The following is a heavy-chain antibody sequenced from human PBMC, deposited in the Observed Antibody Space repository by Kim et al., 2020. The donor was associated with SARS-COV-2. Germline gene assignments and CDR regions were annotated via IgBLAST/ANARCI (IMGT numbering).Heavy chain of an antibody. CDR1: GFTFGDYA. CDR3: AKDFGGHYDSSGYYYAGSGFDY. CDR2: ISWNSGSI. Sequence: GGSLRLSCAASGFTFGDYAMHWVRQAPGKGLEWVSGISWNSGSIGYADSVKGRFTISRDNAKNSLYLQMNSLRAEDTALYYCAKDFGGHYDSSGYYYAGSGFDYWGQETLVTVSS. J-gene: IGHJ4*02. V-gene: IGHV3-9*01. D-gene: IGHD3-22*01.